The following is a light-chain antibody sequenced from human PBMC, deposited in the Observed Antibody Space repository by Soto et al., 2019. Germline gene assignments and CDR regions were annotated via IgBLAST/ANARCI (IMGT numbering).Light chain of an antibody. CDR2: GAS. Sequence: EILLTQSQGTLSLSRGERASFSCRASPSVSRSYIARYQQKRGQAPRRLIYGASSRATGIPDRFSGSGSGTDFTLTISRLEPEDFAVYYCQQYGSSPRTFGQGTKVDIK. CDR3: QQYGSSPRT. V-gene: IGKV3-20*01. CDR1: PSVSRSY. J-gene: IGKJ1*01.